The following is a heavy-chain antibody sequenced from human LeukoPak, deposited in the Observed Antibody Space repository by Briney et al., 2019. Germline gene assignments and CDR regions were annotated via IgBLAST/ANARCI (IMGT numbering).Heavy chain of an antibody. CDR3: ARVPTFSFDC. CDR2: IWYDGSKK. V-gene: IGHV3-33*08. D-gene: IGHD2/OR15-2a*01. J-gene: IGHJ4*02. CDR1: GFTFSTYA. Sequence: GGSLRLSCAASGFTFSTYAMSWVRQAPGKGLEWVAVIWYDGSKKYYTDSVKGRFTISRDNSKSTVSLQVNRLRAEDKAIFYFARVPTFSFDCWGQGTLVTVSP.